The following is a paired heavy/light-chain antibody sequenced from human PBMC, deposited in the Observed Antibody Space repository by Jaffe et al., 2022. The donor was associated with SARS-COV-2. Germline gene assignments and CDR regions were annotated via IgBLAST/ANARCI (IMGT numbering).Light chain of an antibody. CDR2: SAS. CDR3: QQSYNTRS. V-gene: IGKV1-39*01. J-gene: IGKJ1*01. Sequence: DIQMTQSPSSLSAFVGDRVTITCRASESISNYLSWYQQKPGEAPKLLIYSASSLQSGVPSRFSGSGSGTVFTLAISNLHPEDSATYFCQQSYNTRSFGQGTKVEIK. CDR1: ESISNY.
Heavy chain of an antibody. J-gene: IGHJ6*02. V-gene: IGHV1-58*01. CDR2: IVVGSGYT. CDR1: GFTIDYSA. CDR3: AAERGDSTGMDV. Sequence: KQLVQSGPEVQGPGASVRVSCRASGFTIDYSAVHWVRQARGQRLEWIGWIVVGSGYTKFAQKFQDRFIFSVDRSAGTAYMELNNLRSDDTAVYYCAAERGDSTGMDVWGQGTTVIVSS. D-gene: IGHD2-21*01.